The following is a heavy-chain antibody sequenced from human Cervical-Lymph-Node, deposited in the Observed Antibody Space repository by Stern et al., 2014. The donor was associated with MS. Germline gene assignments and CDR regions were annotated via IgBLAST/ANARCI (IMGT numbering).Heavy chain of an antibody. CDR1: GHPLSDLA. Sequence: QVQLVQSGAEVKKPGASVTVSCTAAGHPLSDLAMHWLRQLPTKGLEWVGLFYPEDSKTVYAQPFQGRLSMSEDKSQRTVYMQLSALRSEDTAVYYCETDRGVKWGPGTLVTVSS. CDR2: FYPEDSKT. CDR3: ETDRGVK. D-gene: IGHD3-10*01. J-gene: IGHJ4*02. V-gene: IGHV1-24*01.